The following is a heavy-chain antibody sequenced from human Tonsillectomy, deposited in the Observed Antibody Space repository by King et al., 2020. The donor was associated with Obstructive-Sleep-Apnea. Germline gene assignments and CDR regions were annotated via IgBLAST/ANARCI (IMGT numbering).Heavy chain of an antibody. CDR1: GFTFCNYW. D-gene: IGHD3-16*01. CDR3: AGGANPTRDPFFDY. CDR2: IKQDGSEN. V-gene: IGHV3-7*03. Sequence: VQLVESGGGLVQPGGSLRLSCAASGFTFCNYWMKWVRQAPGKGREWVANIKQDGSENFFVDSVKGRFTNARDNAKNSLYMQMNSLRVEDTAVYYCAGGANPTRDPFFDYWGQGTLVTVPS. J-gene: IGHJ4*02.